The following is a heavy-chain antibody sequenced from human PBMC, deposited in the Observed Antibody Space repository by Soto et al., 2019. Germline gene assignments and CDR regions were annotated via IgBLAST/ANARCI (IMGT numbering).Heavy chain of an antibody. J-gene: IGHJ3*02. V-gene: IGHV4-59*01. D-gene: IGHD6-19*01. CDR3: ARASAGAFDI. Sequence: SETLSLTCTVSGGSISSYYWSWVRQPPGKGLEWIGYIYYSGSTNYNPSLKSRVTISVDTSKNQFSLKLSSVTAADTAVYYCARASAGAFDIWGQGTMVTVS. CDR2: IYYSGST. CDR1: GGSISSYY.